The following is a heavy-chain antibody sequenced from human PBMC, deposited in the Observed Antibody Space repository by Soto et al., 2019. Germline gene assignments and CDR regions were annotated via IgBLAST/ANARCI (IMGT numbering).Heavy chain of an antibody. CDR1: GFTFSSYG. D-gene: IGHD3-3*01. CDR2: ISYDGSNK. J-gene: IGHJ6*02. Sequence: QPGGSLRLSCAASGFTFSSYGMHWVRQAPGKGLEWVAVISYDGSNKYYADSVKGRFTISRDNSKNTLYLQMNSLSAEDTAVYYCAKDAHYDFRSGYYTYYFYGMDDWGQGTTVTVS. CDR3: AKDAHYDFRSGYYTYYFYGMDD. V-gene: IGHV3-30*18.